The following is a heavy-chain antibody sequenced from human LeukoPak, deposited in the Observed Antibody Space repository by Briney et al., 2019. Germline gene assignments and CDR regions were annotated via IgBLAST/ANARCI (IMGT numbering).Heavy chain of an antibody. CDR1: GFTFSSYA. J-gene: IGHJ4*02. CDR2: ISGSGGST. CDR3: ARLDEAFDN. V-gene: IGHV3-23*01. D-gene: IGHD3-16*01. Sequence: GGSLRLSCAASGFTFSSYAMSWVRQAPGKGLEWVSAISGSGGSTYYADSVKGRFTISRDNSKNTLYLQLNSLRVEDTAIYYCARLDEAFDNWGQGTLVTVSS.